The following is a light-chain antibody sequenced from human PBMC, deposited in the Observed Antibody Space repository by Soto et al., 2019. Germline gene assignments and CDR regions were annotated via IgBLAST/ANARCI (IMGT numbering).Light chain of an antibody. J-gene: IGKJ3*01. V-gene: IGKV2-30*01. CDR3: MQGTHWPLT. CDR2: KVS. Sequence: DVVMTQSPLSLPVTLGQPASISCRSSQSLVDSDGNTYLNWFQQRPGQSPRRLIYKVSNRDSGVPDRFSGSGSGTEFTLKISRVEAEDVGVYYCMQGTHWPLTFGPGTKVDIK. CDR1: QSLVDSDGNTY.